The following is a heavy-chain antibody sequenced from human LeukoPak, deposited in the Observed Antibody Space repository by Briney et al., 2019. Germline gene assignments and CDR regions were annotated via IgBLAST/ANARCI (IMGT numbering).Heavy chain of an antibody. CDR2: IYPGDPDT. CDR1: GYSFTNYW. J-gene: IGHJ4*02. D-gene: IGHD3-22*01. Sequence: GESLKISCKGSGYSFTNYWIGWVRQMPGKGLEWMGIIYPGDPDTRYSPSFQGQVTISADKSISTAYLQWSSLQASDTAMYYCARRRYYDSSSYYRYFDYWGQGTLVTVSS. V-gene: IGHV5-51*01. CDR3: ARRRYYDSSSYYRYFDY.